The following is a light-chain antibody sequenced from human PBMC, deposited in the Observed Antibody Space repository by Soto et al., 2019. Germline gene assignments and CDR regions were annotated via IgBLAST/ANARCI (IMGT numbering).Light chain of an antibody. Sequence: EIVMTQSPATLSVSPGERATLSCRPSQSVSSSYLAWYQQKPGQAPRLLIYGASSRATGIPDRFSGSGSGTDFTLTISRLEPEDFAVYYCQQYGSSLGVTFGGGTKVDIK. J-gene: IGKJ4*01. V-gene: IGKV3-20*01. CDR2: GAS. CDR1: QSVSSSY. CDR3: QQYGSSLGVT.